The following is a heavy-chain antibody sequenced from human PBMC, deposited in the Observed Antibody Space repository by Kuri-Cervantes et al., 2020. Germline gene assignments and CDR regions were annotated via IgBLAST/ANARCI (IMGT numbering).Heavy chain of an antibody. J-gene: IGHJ3*02. D-gene: IGHD4-23*01. CDR2: ISYDGSNK. Sequence: GESLKISCAASGFTFSSYGMHWVRQAPGKGLEWVAVISYDGSNKYYADSVKGRFTISRDNSKNTLYLQMNSLRAEDTAVYYCAREGYGGIPDAFDIWGQGTMVTVSS. V-gene: IGHV3-30*03. CDR3: AREGYGGIPDAFDI. CDR1: GFTFSSYG.